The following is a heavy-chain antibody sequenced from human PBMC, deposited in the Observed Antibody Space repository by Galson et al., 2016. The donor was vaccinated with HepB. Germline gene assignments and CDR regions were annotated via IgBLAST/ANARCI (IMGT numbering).Heavy chain of an antibody. CDR3: TTLPGVA. Sequence: SGAEVKKSGESLKISCKGSGYIFTNYWIGWVRQASGKGLEWVGRIRSKANSYATAYAASVKGRFTISRDDSKNTAYLQMNSLKTEDTAVYYCTTLPGVAWGQGTLVTVSS. CDR2: IRSKANSYAT. CDR1: GYIFTNYW. J-gene: IGHJ5*02. V-gene: IGHV3-73*01.